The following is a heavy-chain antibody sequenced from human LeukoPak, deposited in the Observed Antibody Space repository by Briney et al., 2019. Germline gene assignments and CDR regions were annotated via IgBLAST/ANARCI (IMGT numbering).Heavy chain of an antibody. CDR2: INPDGSQT. CDR3: ARDPVRRDSY. J-gene: IGHJ4*02. Sequence: GGSLRLSCAASGFTFNTYWMHWVRQAPGKGLVWVSHINPDGSQTNYADSVTGRFTISRDNAKNTLYLQMNSLRAEDTAVYCCARDPVRRDSYWGQGTLVTVSS. CDR1: GFTFNTYW. D-gene: IGHD3-10*01. V-gene: IGHV3-74*01.